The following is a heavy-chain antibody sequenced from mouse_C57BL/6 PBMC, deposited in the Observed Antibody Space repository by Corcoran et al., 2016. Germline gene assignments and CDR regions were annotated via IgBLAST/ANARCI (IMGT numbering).Heavy chain of an antibody. CDR1: GFTFSDYR. CDR3: SRGNSEGFPY. V-gene: IGHV13-2*01. D-gene: IGHD2-1*01. Sequence: QVQLVETGGDLVMPGNSLKLSCVTSGFTFSDYRMHWLRQPPGKRLEWIAVIPVKSDNFGANYAESVKGRFAISRDDSKSSVYLEMNRLREEDTATYFCSRGNSEGFPYWGQGTLVTVSP. J-gene: IGHJ3*01. CDR2: IPVKSDNFGA.